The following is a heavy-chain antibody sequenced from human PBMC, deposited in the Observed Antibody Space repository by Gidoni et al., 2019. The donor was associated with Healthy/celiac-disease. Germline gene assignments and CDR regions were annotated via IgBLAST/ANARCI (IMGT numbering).Heavy chain of an antibody. J-gene: IGHJ4*02. D-gene: IGHD3-10*01. CDR3: AMGLLWFGELDDY. V-gene: IGHV3-66*01. CDR1: GCTVSSNS. Sequence: EGQLVESGGGLVQQGGSLRRSCAASGCTVSSNSMSWVRQAPGKGLEWVSVIYSGGRPSYAYSVKGRFTISRDNSKNTLYLQMNSLRAEDTAVYYCAMGLLWFGELDDYWGQGTLVTVSS. CDR2: IYSGGRP.